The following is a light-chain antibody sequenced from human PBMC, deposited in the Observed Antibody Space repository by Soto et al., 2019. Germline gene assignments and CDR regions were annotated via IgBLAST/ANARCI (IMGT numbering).Light chain of an antibody. Sequence: EIVLTHSPGTLSLSPGERATLSCRASLSVSSSSLAWYQQKPGQAPRLLLYGASSRATGIPDRFSGSGSGTDFTLTISRLEPEDFAVYYCQQFDSSTGTFGQGTKVDIK. J-gene: IGKJ1*01. CDR2: GAS. CDR1: LSVSSSS. V-gene: IGKV3-20*01. CDR3: QQFDSSTGT.